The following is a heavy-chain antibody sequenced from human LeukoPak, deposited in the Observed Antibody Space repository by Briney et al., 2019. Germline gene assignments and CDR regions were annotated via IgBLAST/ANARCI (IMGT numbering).Heavy chain of an antibody. CDR3: ATSVGGPLFDN. CDR1: GDTISIYY. Sequence: PSETLSLTCTVSGDTISIYYWSWLRQPPGKGLEWIGYIYDSGSTDYNPSLKSRVTISLDTTKNQFSLRLSSVTAADTAVYYCATSVGGPLFDNWGQGTLVSVSS. CDR2: IYDSGST. J-gene: IGHJ4*02. D-gene: IGHD1-26*01. V-gene: IGHV4-59*01.